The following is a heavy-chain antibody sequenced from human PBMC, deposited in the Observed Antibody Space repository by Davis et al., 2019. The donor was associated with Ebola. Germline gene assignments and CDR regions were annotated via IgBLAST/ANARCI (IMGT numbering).Heavy chain of an antibody. V-gene: IGHV1-18*04. D-gene: IGHD3-10*01. CDR3: ARDYYGSGSYYPPGY. CDR2: ISAYNGDT. Sequence: SVTVSCMASGYTFTSYGISWVRQAPGQGLEWMGWISAYNGDTHYAQRLQGRVTVTTDTSTSTACMELRSLRSDDTAVYYCARDYYGSGSYYPPGYWGQGTLVTVSS. CDR1: GYTFTSYG. J-gene: IGHJ4*02.